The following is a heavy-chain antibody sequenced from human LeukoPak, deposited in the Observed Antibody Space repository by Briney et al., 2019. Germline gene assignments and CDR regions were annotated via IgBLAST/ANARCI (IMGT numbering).Heavy chain of an antibody. CDR2: INHSGST. J-gene: IGHJ4*02. V-gene: IGHV4-34*01. Sequence: PSETLSLTCAVYGGSFGGYYWSWIRQPPGKGLEWIGEINHSGSTNYNPSLKSRVTISVDTSKNQFSLKLSSVTAADTAVYYCARGIPRYTPGLWLKGYYFDYWGQGTLVTVSS. CDR3: ARGIPRYTPGLWLKGYYFDY. D-gene: IGHD5-18*01. CDR1: GGSFGGYY.